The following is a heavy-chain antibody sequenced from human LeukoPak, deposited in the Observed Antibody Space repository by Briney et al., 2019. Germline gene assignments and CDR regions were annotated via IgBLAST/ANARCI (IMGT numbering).Heavy chain of an antibody. V-gene: IGHV3-7*03. Sequence: GGSLRLSCVASGFNYNTYWMSWVRQAPGKGLEWVANIKQDGSEKNYVDSVKGRFTISRDNAKNSLYLQMNSLRAENTAIYYCTRDYRGTFDYWGQGTLVTVSS. CDR2: IKQDGSEK. D-gene: IGHD1-26*01. CDR1: GFNYNTYW. J-gene: IGHJ4*02. CDR3: TRDYRGTFDY.